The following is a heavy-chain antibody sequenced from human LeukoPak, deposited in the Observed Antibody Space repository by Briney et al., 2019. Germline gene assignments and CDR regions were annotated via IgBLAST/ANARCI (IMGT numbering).Heavy chain of an antibody. V-gene: IGHV3-66*01. D-gene: IGHD2-8*01. CDR2: VYSGGST. J-gene: IGHJ4*02. CDR3: ARDPPAVLIDTYG. Sequence: GGSLRLSCTASGFIVTNNYINWVRQAPGKGLEWVSLVYSGGSTYYADSVKGRFTISRDNSKNMVYLQINSLRAEDTAMYYCARDPPAVLIDTYGWGQGTLVTVSS. CDR1: GFIVTNNY.